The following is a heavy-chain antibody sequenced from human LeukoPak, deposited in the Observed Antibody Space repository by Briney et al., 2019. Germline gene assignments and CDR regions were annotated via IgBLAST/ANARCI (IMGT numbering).Heavy chain of an antibody. CDR1: GYTFTGYY. V-gene: IGHV1-2*02. CDR2: INPYSGGT. D-gene: IGHD3-9*01. CDR3: ARVSATMSDYYDILTGHNWFDP. Sequence: GASVKASCKASGYTFTGYYMHWVRQAPGQGLEWMGWINPYSGGTNYAQKFQGRVTMTRDTSISTAYMELSRLRSDDTAVYYCARVSATMSDYYDILTGHNWFDPWGQGTLVTVSS. J-gene: IGHJ5*02.